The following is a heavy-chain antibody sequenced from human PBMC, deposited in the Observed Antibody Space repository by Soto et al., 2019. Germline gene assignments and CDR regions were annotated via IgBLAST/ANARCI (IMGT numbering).Heavy chain of an antibody. J-gene: IGHJ4*02. CDR1: GGSFSGYY. V-gene: IGHV4-34*01. CDR3: ARAMYSSGWEHFDH. D-gene: IGHD6-19*01. CDR2: ISHSGST. Sequence: PSETLSLTCAVYGGSFSGYYWSWIRQPPGKGLEWIGEISHSGSTNYNPSLKSRVTISVDTSKNQFSLKLSSVTAADTAVYYCARAMYSSGWEHFDHWGQGTLVTVS.